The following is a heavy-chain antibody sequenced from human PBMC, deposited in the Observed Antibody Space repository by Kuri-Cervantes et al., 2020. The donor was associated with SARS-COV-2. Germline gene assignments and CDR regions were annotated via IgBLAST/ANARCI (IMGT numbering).Heavy chain of an antibody. CDR1: GYTFTSYG. Sequence: ASVKVSCKASGYTFTSYGISWVRQAPGQGLEWMGWISGYNGNTNYAQKLQGRVTMTTDTSTSTAYMELRSLRSDDTAVYYCARESYGDYVCDYWGQGTLVTVSS. J-gene: IGHJ4*02. D-gene: IGHD4-17*01. CDR3: ARESYGDYVCDY. CDR2: ISGYNGNT. V-gene: IGHV1-18*01.